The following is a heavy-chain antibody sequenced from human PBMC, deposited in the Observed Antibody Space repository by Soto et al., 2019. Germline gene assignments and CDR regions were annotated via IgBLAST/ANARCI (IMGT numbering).Heavy chain of an antibody. CDR1: GFTFSSYA. V-gene: IGHV3-23*01. D-gene: IGHD3-10*01. Sequence: GGSLRLSCAASGFTFSSYAMSWVRQAPGKGLEWVSAISGSGGSTYYADTVKGRFTISRDNSKNTLYLQMNSLRAEDTAFYYCAKDLKYYGSGSYFDYWGQGTLVTVSS. J-gene: IGHJ4*02. CDR2: ISGSGGST. CDR3: AKDLKYYGSGSYFDY.